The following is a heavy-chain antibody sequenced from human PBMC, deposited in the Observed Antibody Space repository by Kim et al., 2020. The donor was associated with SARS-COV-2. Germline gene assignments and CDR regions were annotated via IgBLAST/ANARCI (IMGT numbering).Heavy chain of an antibody. V-gene: IGHV4-61*08. CDR2: IYYRGVT. CDR3: AIGSGWFDS. Sequence: SETLSLTCTVSGASVNSGAYYWSWIRQPPGMPLEWIGFIYYRGVTNYNPSLKRRVTISVDTSKNQFSLRLTSVTAADTGVYYCAIGSGWFDSWGQGTLVTVSS. J-gene: IGHJ5*01. CDR1: GASVNSGAYY. D-gene: IGHD3-16*01.